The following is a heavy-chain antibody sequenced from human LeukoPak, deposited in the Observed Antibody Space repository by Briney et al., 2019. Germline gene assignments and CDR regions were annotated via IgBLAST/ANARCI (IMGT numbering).Heavy chain of an antibody. CDR2: IIPIFGTA. Sequence: SVKVSCKASRGTFSSYAISWVRQAAGQGLEWMGGIIPIFGTANYAQKFQGRVTITADESTSTAYMELSSLRSEDTAVYYCARAHCGGDCYSSDRYYFDYWGQGTLVTVSS. J-gene: IGHJ4*02. V-gene: IGHV1-69*01. D-gene: IGHD2-21*02. CDR1: RGTFSSYA. CDR3: ARAHCGGDCYSSDRYYFDY.